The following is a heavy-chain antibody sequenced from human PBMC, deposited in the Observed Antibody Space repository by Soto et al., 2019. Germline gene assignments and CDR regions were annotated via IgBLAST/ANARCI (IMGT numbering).Heavy chain of an antibody. CDR3: AKDLSGSWSRVFSYYYYGMDV. V-gene: IGHV3-15*07. D-gene: IGHD3-10*01. Sequence: GGSLRLSCAASGFTFSNAWMNWVRQAPGKGLEWVGRIKSKTDGGTTDYAAPVKGRFTISRDDSKNTLYLQMNSLRAEDTAVYYCAKDLSGSWSRVFSYYYYGMDVWGQGTTVTVSS. J-gene: IGHJ6*02. CDR1: GFTFSNAW. CDR2: IKSKTDGGTT.